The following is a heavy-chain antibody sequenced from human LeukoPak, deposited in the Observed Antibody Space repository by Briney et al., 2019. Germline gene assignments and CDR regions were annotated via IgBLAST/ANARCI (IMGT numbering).Heavy chain of an antibody. CDR1: GFTFSSYW. J-gene: IGHJ4*02. CDR2: TYSDNSA. Sequence: GGSLRLSCAASGFTFSSYWMSWVRQAPGKGLEWVSLTYSDNSAYYADSVKGRFTVSRDNSKNTLYLQMNSLRAEDTAVYYCARVTFPYYYDSSGYPDYWGQGTLVTVSS. D-gene: IGHD3-22*01. V-gene: IGHV3-66*01. CDR3: ARVTFPYYYDSSGYPDY.